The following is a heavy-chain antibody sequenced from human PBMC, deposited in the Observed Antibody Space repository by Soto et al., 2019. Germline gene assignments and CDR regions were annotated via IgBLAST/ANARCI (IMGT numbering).Heavy chain of an antibody. Sequence: GGSLRLSCVGPGFIFSSYYMNWVRQAPGKGLEWVSSISGGSAYIYYADSVRGRFTISRDNAKNSLYLEMNSLRVEDTAVYYCVRVWRLVGRYGMDVWGQGTTVTVSS. CDR1: GFIFSSYY. D-gene: IGHD6-25*01. CDR2: ISGGSAYI. J-gene: IGHJ6*02. CDR3: VRVWRLVGRYGMDV. V-gene: IGHV3-21*01.